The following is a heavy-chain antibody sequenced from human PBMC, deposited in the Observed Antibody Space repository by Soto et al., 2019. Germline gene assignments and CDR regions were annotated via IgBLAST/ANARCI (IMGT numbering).Heavy chain of an antibody. J-gene: IGHJ3*02. CDR2: ISAYNGNT. D-gene: IGHD3-10*01. CDR1: GYTFTSYG. V-gene: IGHV1-18*01. CDR3: GRAQSLLWFGVTDDAFDI. Sequence: ASVKVSCKASGYTFTSYGISWVRQAPGQGLEWMGWISAYNGNTNYAQKPQGRVTMTTDTSTSTAYMELRSLRSDDTAVYYCGRAQSLLWFGVTDDAFDIWGQGTMVTVSS.